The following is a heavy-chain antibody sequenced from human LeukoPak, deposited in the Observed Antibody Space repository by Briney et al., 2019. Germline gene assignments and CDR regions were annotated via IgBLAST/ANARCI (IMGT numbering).Heavy chain of an antibody. CDR3: ARDKVLNGFDI. CDR2: TYYRSKWFI. V-gene: IGHV6-1*01. J-gene: IGHJ3*02. CDR1: GDSVSSNTGI. Sequence: SQTLSLTCAISGDSVSSNTGIRNWVRQSPSRGLEWLGRTYYRSKWFIDYALSVKGRMTINPDTSKNQFSLQLNSVTPEDTAVYYCARDKVLNGFDIWGQGTMVTVSS. D-gene: IGHD2-8*02.